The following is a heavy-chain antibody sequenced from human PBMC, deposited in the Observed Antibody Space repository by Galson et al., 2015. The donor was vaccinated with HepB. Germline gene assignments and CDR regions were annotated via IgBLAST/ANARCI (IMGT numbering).Heavy chain of an antibody. D-gene: IGHD6-19*01. CDR1: GFTFSYYA. V-gene: IGHV3-23*01. CDR2: ITPSGDNT. J-gene: IGHJ4*02. CDR3: AKVFPEKIDGWYRQALYYFDS. Sequence: SLRLSCAASGFTFSYYAMSWVRQAPGKGLEWISAITPSGDNTYSADSMKGRFTISRDNSRNTLFLQMNSLRADDTAIYFCAKVFPEKIDGWYRQALYYFDSWVKVTPVTVSS.